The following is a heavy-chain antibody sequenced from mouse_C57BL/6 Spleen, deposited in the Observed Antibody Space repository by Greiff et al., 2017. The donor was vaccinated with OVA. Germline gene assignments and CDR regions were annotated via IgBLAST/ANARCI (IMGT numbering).Heavy chain of an antibody. CDR1: GYTFTDYN. V-gene: IGHV1-18*01. Sequence: EVQLQQSGPELVKPGASVKIPCKASGYTFTDYNMDWVKQSHGKSLEWIGDINPNNGGTIYNQKFKGKATLTVDKSSSTAYMELRSLTSEDTAVYYCARTLLYYGNHAYFDDWGQGTTLTVSS. CDR2: INPNNGGT. J-gene: IGHJ2*01. D-gene: IGHD2-1*01. CDR3: ARTLLYYGNHAYFDD.